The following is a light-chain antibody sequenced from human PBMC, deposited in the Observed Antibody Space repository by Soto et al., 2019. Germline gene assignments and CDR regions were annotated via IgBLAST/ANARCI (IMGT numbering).Light chain of an antibody. J-gene: IGKJ4*01. CDR1: QSVSIN. CDR2: GAS. CDR3: QQYNDWPPLT. Sequence: EILMTQSPATLSVSPGERVTLSCRASQSVSINLAWYQQKPGQGPRLLIYGASTPATGLPARFSGSGSGTEFTLTISSLQSEDFAVYYCQQYNDWPPLTFGGGTKVEIK. V-gene: IGKV3-15*01.